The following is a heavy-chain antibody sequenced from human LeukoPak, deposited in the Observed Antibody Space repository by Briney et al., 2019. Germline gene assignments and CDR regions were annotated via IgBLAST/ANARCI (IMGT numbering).Heavy chain of an antibody. CDR1: GYRFTSYW. Sequence: GESLKISFKGSGYRFTSYWIGWVRQMPGKGLAWMGIIYPGDSDTRYSPSFQGQVTISADKSISTAYLQWSSLKASDTAMYYCARHSRRSYYYYGMDVWGQGTTVTVSS. V-gene: IGHV5-51*01. CDR3: ARHSRRSYYYYGMDV. CDR2: IYPGDSDT. J-gene: IGHJ6*02.